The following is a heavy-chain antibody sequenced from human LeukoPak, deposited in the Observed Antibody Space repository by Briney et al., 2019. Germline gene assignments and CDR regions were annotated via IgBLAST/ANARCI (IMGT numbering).Heavy chain of an antibody. Sequence: SETLSLTCTVSGGSISSYYWSWIRQPPGKGLEWIGYIYYSGSTNYNPSLESRVTISVDTSKNQFSLKLSSVTAAETAVYYCARVDYDSSGYYAWYFDLWGRGTLVTVSS. D-gene: IGHD3-22*01. CDR3: ARVDYDSSGYYAWYFDL. J-gene: IGHJ2*01. CDR2: IYYSGST. V-gene: IGHV4-59*01. CDR1: GGSISSYY.